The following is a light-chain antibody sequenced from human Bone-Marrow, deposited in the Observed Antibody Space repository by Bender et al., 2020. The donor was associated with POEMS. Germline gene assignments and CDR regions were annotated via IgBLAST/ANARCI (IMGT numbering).Light chain of an antibody. CDR3: SSYTSSSTLI. Sequence: QSALTQPASVSGSPGQSITISCTGTSSDVGSYNLVSWYQQHPGKAPKLMIYEGSKRPSGVSNRFSGSKYGNTASLTISGLQAEDEADYYCSSYTSSSTLIFGGGTKLTVL. CDR2: EGS. CDR1: SSDVGSYNL. J-gene: IGLJ2*01. V-gene: IGLV2-14*02.